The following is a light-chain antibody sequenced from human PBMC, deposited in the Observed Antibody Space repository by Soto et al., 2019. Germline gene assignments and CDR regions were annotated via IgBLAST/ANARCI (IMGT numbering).Light chain of an antibody. V-gene: IGKV1D-16*01. CDR1: QGISSW. CDR3: QQYNKYSRT. CDR2: VAS. J-gene: IGKJ1*01. Sequence: DVQMPHSPSSLSASVGDRVTITCRASQGISSWLAWYQQKPGKAPKVLIYVASSLQSGVPSRFSGSGSGTEFTLTISSLQPDDFATYYCQQYNKYSRTFGQGSKVDIK.